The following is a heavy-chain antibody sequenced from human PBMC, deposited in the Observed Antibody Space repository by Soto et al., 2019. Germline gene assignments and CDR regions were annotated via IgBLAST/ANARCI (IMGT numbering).Heavy chain of an antibody. D-gene: IGHD3-3*01. CDR3: AREWSYFDY. Sequence: QPGGSLRLSCAASGFSFSSYWMGWVRQAPGKGLEWVANINQPGSEKYYVDSVKGRFTISRDNAKNSLYLQMNSLRAEDTAVYYCAREWSYFDYWGQGTLVTVSS. CDR2: INQPGSEK. CDR1: GFSFSSYW. V-gene: IGHV3-7*01. J-gene: IGHJ4*02.